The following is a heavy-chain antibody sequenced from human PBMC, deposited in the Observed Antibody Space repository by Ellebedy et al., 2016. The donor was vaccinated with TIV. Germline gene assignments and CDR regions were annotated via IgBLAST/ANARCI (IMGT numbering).Heavy chain of an antibody. J-gene: IGHJ2*01. Sequence: MPSETLSLTCTVSGGSVSNAYYYWTWIRQPPGKGLEWIGFIYYSGSTNYNPSLKSRVTISVDTSKNQFSLKLSSVTAADTAVYYCARDSTVTTGAWYFDLWGRGTLVTVSS. CDR2: IYYSGST. D-gene: IGHD4-17*01. V-gene: IGHV4-61*01. CDR3: ARDSTVTTGAWYFDL. CDR1: GGSVSNAYYY.